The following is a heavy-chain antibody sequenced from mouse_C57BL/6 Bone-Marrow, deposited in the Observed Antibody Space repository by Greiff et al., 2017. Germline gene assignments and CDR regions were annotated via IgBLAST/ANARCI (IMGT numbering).Heavy chain of an antibody. CDR3: AGSNYGDYYAMDY. D-gene: IGHD2-5*01. CDR1: GYTFTSYW. Sequence: QVQLQQPGAELVKPGASVKLSCKASGYTFTSYWMPWVQQRPGQGLEWIGEIDPSDSYTNYNQKFKGKATLTVDTSSSTAYMQLSSLTSEDSAVYYCAGSNYGDYYAMDYWGQGTSVTVSS. CDR2: IDPSDSYT. V-gene: IGHV1-50*01. J-gene: IGHJ4*01.